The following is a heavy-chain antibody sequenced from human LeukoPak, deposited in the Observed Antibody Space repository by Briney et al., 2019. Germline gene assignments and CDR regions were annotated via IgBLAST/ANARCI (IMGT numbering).Heavy chain of an antibody. Sequence: GGSLRLSCAASGFTGSSSYMSWVPQAPGKGLEGFTLIYSGGSTYYAASVKGRFTISRDNSKNTLYLQMNSLRPEDTAVYYCAKGYNYADEYWGQGTLVTVSS. CDR3: AKGYNYADEY. CDR2: IYSGGST. D-gene: IGHD5-18*01. J-gene: IGHJ4*02. CDR1: GFTGSSSY. V-gene: IGHV3-53*01.